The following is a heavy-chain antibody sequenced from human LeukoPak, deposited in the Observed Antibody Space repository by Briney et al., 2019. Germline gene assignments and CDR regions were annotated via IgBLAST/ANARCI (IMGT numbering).Heavy chain of an antibody. CDR3: AKDQHGVVFDY. Sequence: GGSLRLSCAASGFTFSSYSMNWVRQAPGKGLEWVSSISSSSSYIYYADSVKGRFTISRDNSKNTLYLQMNSLRAGDTAVYYCAKDQHGVVFDYWGQGTLVTVSS. CDR1: GFTFSSYS. CDR2: ISSSSSYI. D-gene: IGHD4-17*01. V-gene: IGHV3-21*01. J-gene: IGHJ4*02.